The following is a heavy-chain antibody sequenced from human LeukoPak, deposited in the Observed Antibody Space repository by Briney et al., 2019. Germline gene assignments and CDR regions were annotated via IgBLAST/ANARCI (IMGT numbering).Heavy chain of an antibody. CDR1: NYTFTSFG. Sequence: ASVKVSCKASNYTFTSFGISWVRQAPGQGLEYMGWISTDSGNTNYVQKLQGRVTMTTDTSTSTAYMELWSLTSDDTAVYYCARRSGTFTDFDYWGQGTLVTASS. V-gene: IGHV1-18*01. CDR3: ARRSGTFTDFDY. D-gene: IGHD1-26*01. CDR2: ISTDSGNT. J-gene: IGHJ4*02.